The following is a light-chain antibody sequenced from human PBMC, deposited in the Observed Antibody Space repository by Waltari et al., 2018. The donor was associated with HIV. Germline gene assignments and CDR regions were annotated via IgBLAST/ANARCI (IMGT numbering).Light chain of an antibody. CDR3: SSYTSSNTLV. CDR1: SSDVGTYNR. CDR2: EVR. Sequence: QSALTQPPSVSGSPGQSVTISCTGTSSDVGTYNRVSWYQQPPGTVPKLMIYEVRNRPSGVPDRFSGAKSGHTASLTISGLQAEDEADYYCSSYTSSNTLVFGGGTKLTVL. J-gene: IGLJ2*01. V-gene: IGLV2-18*02.